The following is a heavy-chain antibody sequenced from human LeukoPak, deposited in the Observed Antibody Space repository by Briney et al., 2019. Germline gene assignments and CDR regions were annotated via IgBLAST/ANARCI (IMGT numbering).Heavy chain of an antibody. CDR2: INPNSGGT. J-gene: IGHJ4*02. CDR1: GGTFSSYA. D-gene: IGHD6-19*01. V-gene: IGHV1-2*02. Sequence: GASVKVSCKASGGTFSSYAISWVRQAPGQGLEWMGWINPNSGGTNYAQKFQGRVTMTRDTSISTAYMELSRLRSDDTAVYYCARVFREWLVDYWGQGTLVTVSS. CDR3: ARVFREWLVDY.